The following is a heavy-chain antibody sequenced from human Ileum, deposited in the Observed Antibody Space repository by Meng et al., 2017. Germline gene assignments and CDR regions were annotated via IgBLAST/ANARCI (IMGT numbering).Heavy chain of an antibody. Sequence: GGSLRLSCVASGFTFSSYWMSWVRQAPRKGLEWVANIKQDGSVKHYVDSVKGRFTISRDNAKNSLFLQMNSLRDEDSAVYYCARDAAGALDYWGQGTLVTVTS. CDR1: GFTFSSYW. CDR3: ARDAAGALDY. J-gene: IGHJ4*02. CDR2: IKQDGSVK. D-gene: IGHD7-27*01. V-gene: IGHV3-7*01.